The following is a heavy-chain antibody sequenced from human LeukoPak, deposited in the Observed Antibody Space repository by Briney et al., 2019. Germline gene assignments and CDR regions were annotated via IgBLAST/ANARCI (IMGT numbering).Heavy chain of an antibody. CDR3: ARHRGEYSSSSDYYYYTDG. D-gene: IGHD6-6*01. J-gene: IGHJ6*03. CDR1: GVSISSYY. CDR2: IYYSGST. Sequence: SETLSLTCTVSGVSISSYYWSWIRQPPGKGLEWIGYIYYSGSTNYNPSLKSRVTISVDTSKNQFSLKLSSVTAADTAVYYCARHRGEYSSSSDYYYYTDGWGKGTTVTVSS. V-gene: IGHV4-59*08.